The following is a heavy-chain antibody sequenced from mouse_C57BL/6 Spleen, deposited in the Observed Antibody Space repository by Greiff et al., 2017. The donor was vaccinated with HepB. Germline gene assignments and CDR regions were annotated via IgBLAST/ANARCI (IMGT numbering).Heavy chain of an antibody. V-gene: IGHV5-17*01. D-gene: IGHD2-4*01. J-gene: IGHJ1*03. CDR1: GFTFSDYG. CDR2: ISSGSSTI. Sequence: VQLKESGGGLVKPGGSLKLSCAASGFTFSDYGMHWVRQAPEKGLEWVAYISSGSSTIYYADTVKGRFTISRDNAKNTLFLQMTSLRSEDTAMYYCARGDDYDWYFDVWGTGTTVTVSS. CDR3: ARGDDYDWYFDV.